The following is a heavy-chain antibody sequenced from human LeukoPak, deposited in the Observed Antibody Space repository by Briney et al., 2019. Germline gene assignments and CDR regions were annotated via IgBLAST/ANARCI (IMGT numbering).Heavy chain of an antibody. V-gene: IGHV3-23*01. D-gene: IGHD1-1*01. CDR2: TSSSDAGT. J-gene: IGHJ4*02. CDR3: ARDSGQTGTAFDY. CDR1: GFTLSTYA. Sequence: GGSLRLSCAASGFTLSTYAMSWVRQTPGKGLEWVAATSSSDAGTYHADSVRGRFTISRDNAKNSLYLQMNSLRAEDTAVYYCARDSGQTGTAFDYWGQGTLVTVSS.